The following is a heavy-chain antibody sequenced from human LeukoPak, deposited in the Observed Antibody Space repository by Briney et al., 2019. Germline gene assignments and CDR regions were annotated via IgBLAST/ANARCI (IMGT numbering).Heavy chain of an antibody. J-gene: IGHJ4*02. Sequence: GGSLRLSCSASGFTFSSYAMHWVRQAPGKGLEYVSAISSNGGSTYYADSVKGRFTISRDNSKNTLYLQMSSLRAEDTGVYYCVKDGPFYSRRWGGSIGGNFDYWGQGTLVTVSS. CDR3: VKDGPFYSRRWGGSIGGNFDY. V-gene: IGHV3-64D*06. D-gene: IGHD6-13*01. CDR1: GFTFSSYA. CDR2: ISSNGGST.